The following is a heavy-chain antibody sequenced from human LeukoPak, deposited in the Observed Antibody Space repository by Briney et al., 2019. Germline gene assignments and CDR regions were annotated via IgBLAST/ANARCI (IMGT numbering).Heavy chain of an antibody. CDR3: ARGRGYGEQGY. V-gene: IGHV1-8*02. J-gene: IGHJ4*02. D-gene: IGHD4-17*01. CDR1: GGTFSSYA. Sequence: ASVKVSCKASGGTFSSYAISWVRQAPGQGLEWMGWMNPNSGNTGYAQKFQGRVTMTRNTSISTAYMELSSLRSEDTAVYYCARGRGYGEQGYWGQGTLVTVSS. CDR2: MNPNSGNT.